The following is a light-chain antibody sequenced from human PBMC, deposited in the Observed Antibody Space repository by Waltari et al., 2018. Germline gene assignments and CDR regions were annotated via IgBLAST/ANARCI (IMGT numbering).Light chain of an antibody. CDR2: KAI. V-gene: IGLV3-16*01. CDR1: ALSTKY. Sequence: SHELTQPPSVSVSLGTMARISCSGAALSTKYVYWYQQKPGQSPVLLILKAIERPSGTPERFSGSSSGTLVTLTISGVQAEDEADYYCLSPDSGGTYWVFGGGTKLTVL. CDR3: LSPDSGGTYWV. J-gene: IGLJ3*02.